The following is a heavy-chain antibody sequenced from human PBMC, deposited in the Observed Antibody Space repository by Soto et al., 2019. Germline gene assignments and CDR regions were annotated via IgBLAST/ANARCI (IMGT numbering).Heavy chain of an antibody. D-gene: IGHD2-8*01. J-gene: IGHJ4*02. Sequence: QVQLVESGGDVVQPGRSLRLSCVGSGYTFSTFGMHWVRQAPGKGLEWVAVMSYDGRNEYYADSVRGRFTISRDNSKNTMYLQMNDLRAEDTAMCYCTKKMGSAIPFESWGQGTLVTVSS. CDR2: MSYDGRNE. V-gene: IGHV3-30*18. CDR1: GYTFSTFG. CDR3: TKKMGSAIPFES.